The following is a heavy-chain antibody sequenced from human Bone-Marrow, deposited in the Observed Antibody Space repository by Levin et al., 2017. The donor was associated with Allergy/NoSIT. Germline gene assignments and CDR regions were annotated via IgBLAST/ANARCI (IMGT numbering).Heavy chain of an antibody. D-gene: IGHD1-7*01. V-gene: IGHV4-39*01. Sequence: PSETLSLTCTVSGGSISSSSYYWGWIRQPPGKGLEWIGSIYYSGSTYYNPSLKSRVTISVDTSKNQFSLKLSSVTAADTAVYYCASPWGGTGLGWFDPWGQGTLVTVSS. CDR1: GGSISSSSYY. CDR3: ASPWGGTGLGWFDP. CDR2: IYYSGST. J-gene: IGHJ5*02.